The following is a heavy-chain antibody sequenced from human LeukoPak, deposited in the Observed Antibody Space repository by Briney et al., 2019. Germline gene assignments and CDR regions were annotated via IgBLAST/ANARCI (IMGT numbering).Heavy chain of an antibody. CDR3: ARESHCSGGSCYGNNWFDP. V-gene: IGHV4-30-4*08. Sequence: SETLSLTCTASGGSISSGDYYWSWIRQPPGKGLEWIGYIYYSGSTYYNPSLKSRVTISVDTSKNQFSLKLSSVTAADTAVYYCARESHCSGGSCYGNNWFDPWGQGTLVTVSS. CDR2: IYYSGST. CDR1: GGSISSGDYY. D-gene: IGHD2-15*01. J-gene: IGHJ5*02.